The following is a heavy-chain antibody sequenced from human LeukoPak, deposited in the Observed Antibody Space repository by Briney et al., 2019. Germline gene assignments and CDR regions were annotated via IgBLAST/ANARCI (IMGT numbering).Heavy chain of an antibody. CDR3: ASGRSSSWYYYYYMDV. V-gene: IGHV4-34*01. Sequence: SETLSLTCAVYGGSFSGYYWSWIRQPPGKGLEWIGEINHSGSTSYNPSLKSRVTISVDTSKNQFSLKLSSVTAADTAVYYCASGRSSSWYYYYYMDVWGKGTTVTVSS. J-gene: IGHJ6*03. CDR1: GGSFSGYY. D-gene: IGHD6-13*01. CDR2: INHSGST.